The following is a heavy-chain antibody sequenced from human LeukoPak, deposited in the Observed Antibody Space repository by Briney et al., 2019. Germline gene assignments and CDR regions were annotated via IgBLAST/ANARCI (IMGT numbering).Heavy chain of an antibody. Sequence: ASVKVSCKASGYTFTGYYIHWVRQAPGQGLEWMGWIYPDSGGTYYAQRFQGGVTMTRDTSIDTAYMGLSRLRSDDSAVYYCARGGGDLPIYAFDFWGQGSMVTVSS. CDR2: IYPDSGGT. D-gene: IGHD2-21*02. V-gene: IGHV1-2*02. CDR1: GYTFTGYY. J-gene: IGHJ3*01. CDR3: ARGGGDLPIYAFDF.